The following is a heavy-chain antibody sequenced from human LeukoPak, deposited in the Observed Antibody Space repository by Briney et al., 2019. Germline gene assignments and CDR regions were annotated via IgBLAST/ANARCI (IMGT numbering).Heavy chain of an antibody. J-gene: IGHJ3*02. Sequence: GASVKVSCKASGYTFTGYYMHWVRQAPGQGLEWMGWINPNSGGTNYAQKFQGRVTMTRDTSISTAYMELSRLRSDDKAVYYCACHRDYYGSGSYQAFDIWGQGTMVTVSS. V-gene: IGHV1-2*02. CDR1: GYTFTGYY. CDR2: INPNSGGT. D-gene: IGHD3-10*01. CDR3: ACHRDYYGSGSYQAFDI.